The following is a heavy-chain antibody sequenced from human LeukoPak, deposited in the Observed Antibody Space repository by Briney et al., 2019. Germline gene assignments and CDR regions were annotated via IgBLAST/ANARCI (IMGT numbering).Heavy chain of an antibody. D-gene: IGHD3-10*01. J-gene: IGHJ6*03. V-gene: IGHV3-23*01. Sequence: PGGSLRLSCAASGFTFSSYAMSWVRQAPGKGLEWVSAISGSGGSTYYADSVKGQFTISRDNSKNTLYLQMNSLRAEDTAVYYCAKDARVWFGAYYYYMDVWGKGTTVTVSS. CDR3: AKDARVWFGAYYYYMDV. CDR1: GFTFSSYA. CDR2: ISGSGGST.